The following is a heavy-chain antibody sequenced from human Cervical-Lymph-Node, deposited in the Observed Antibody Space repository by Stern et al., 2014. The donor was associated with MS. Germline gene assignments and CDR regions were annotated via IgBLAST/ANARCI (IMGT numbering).Heavy chain of an antibody. J-gene: IGHJ4*02. CDR2: IYYSGST. D-gene: IGHD6-6*01. CDR1: GGSISSYY. Sequence: QVQLQESGPGLVKPSETLSLTCTVSGGSISSYYWSWIRQPPGKGLEWIGYIYYSGSTNYNPSLKRRVTISVDTSKNQFSLKLSSVTAADPAVYYCARAVAARSDFDYWGQGTLVTVSS. V-gene: IGHV4-59*01. CDR3: ARAVAARSDFDY.